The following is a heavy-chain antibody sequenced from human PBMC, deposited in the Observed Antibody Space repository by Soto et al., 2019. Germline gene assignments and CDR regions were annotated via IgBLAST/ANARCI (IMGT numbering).Heavy chain of an antibody. J-gene: IGHJ4*02. D-gene: IGHD2-8*01. V-gene: IGHV3-21*01. CDR3: ARGAMYCTNGVCYADY. Sequence: EVQLVESGGGLVKPGGSLRLSCAASGFTFSSYSMNWVRQAPGKELEWVSSISSSSSYIYYADSVKGRFTISRDNAKNSLYLQMNSLRAEDTAVYYCARGAMYCTNGVCYADYWGQGTLVTVSS. CDR1: GFTFSSYS. CDR2: ISSSSSYI.